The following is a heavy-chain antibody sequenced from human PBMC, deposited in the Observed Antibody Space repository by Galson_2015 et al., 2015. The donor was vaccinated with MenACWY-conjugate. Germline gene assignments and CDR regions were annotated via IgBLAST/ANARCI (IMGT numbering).Heavy chain of an antibody. J-gene: IGHJ4*02. CDR3: ARDPIAVTGTFYDY. V-gene: IGHV4-4*02. CDR2: VYHSGST. Sequence: ETLSLPCAVSGASISSSNWWSWVRQSPGKGLEWIGEVYHSGSTNYNPSVKSRVTISVDKSKNQFSLKLSAVTAADTAVYYCARDPIAVTGTFYDYWGQGTLVTVSS. CDR1: GASISSSNW. D-gene: IGHD6-19*01.